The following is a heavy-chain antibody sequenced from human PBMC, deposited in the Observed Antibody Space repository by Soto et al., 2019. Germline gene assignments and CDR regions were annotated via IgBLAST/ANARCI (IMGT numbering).Heavy chain of an antibody. D-gene: IGHD3-22*01. CDR3: AGGPYYYDSSGYYPPGY. V-gene: IGHV4-59*01. J-gene: IGHJ4*02. CDR1: GGSISSYY. Sequence: PSETLSLTCTVSGGSISSYYWSWIRQPPGKGLEWIGYIYYSGSTNYNPSLKSRVTISVDTSKNQFSLKLSSVTAADTAVYYCAGGPYYYDSSGYYPPGYWGQGTLVTVSS. CDR2: IYYSGST.